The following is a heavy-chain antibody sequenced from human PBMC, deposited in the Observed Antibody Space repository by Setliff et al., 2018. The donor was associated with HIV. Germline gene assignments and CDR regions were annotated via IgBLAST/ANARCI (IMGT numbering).Heavy chain of an antibody. CDR2: IHYSGST. CDR3: ARGFCRGGTCFDY. V-gene: IGHV4-59*11. Sequence: SETLSLTCTVSGGSINNHYWSWIRQPPGKGLEWIGNIHYSGSTNYNPSLKSRVTISVDTSKNKFSLKLNSVTAADTAVYYCARGFCRGGTCFDYWGQGTLVTVSS. J-gene: IGHJ4*02. CDR1: GGSINNHY. D-gene: IGHD2-15*01.